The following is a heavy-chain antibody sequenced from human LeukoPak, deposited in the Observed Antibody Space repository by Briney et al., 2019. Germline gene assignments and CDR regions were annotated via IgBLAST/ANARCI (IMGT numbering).Heavy chain of an antibody. V-gene: IGHV1-8*01. CDR3: ATGFNSYSYGTGFDY. CDR2: MNPNSGNT. Sequence: GASVKVSCKASGYTFTSYDINWVRQATGQGLEWMGWMNPNSGNTGYAQKFQGRVTMTRNTSISTAYMELCSLRSEDTAVYYCATGFNSYSYGTGFDYWGQGTLVTVSS. J-gene: IGHJ4*02. CDR1: GYTFTSYD. D-gene: IGHD5-18*01.